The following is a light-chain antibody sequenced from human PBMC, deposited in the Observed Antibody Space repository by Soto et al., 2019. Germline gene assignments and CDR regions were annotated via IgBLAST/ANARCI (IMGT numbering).Light chain of an antibody. V-gene: IGKV1-39*01. J-gene: IGKJ1*01. CDR2: GAS. CDR3: QQYYSAPLT. CDR1: QFINSY. Sequence: DIPMTHPPSPLLAYIEASVTITCRASQFINSYLSWYQQKPGKAPKLLIYGASSLQSGVPSRFTGTESGTDFTLTIRSLQPEDVATYYCQQYYSAPLTFGQGTKVDIK.